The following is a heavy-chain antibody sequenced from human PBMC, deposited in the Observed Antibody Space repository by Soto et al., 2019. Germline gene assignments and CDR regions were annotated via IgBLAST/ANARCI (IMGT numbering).Heavy chain of an antibody. CDR3: VREPTMVRGVATYYYYGMDV. CDR1: GGSINTYA. CDR2: IIPILDIT. V-gene: IGHV1-69*04. D-gene: IGHD3-10*01. Sequence: QVQLVQSGSEVKKPGSSVRVSCKASGGSINTYAFSWVRQAPGQGLEWMGRIIPILDITKYAQNFQDRVSIIADKSMXXXYXXLSSLRYDDTAVYYCVREPTMVRGVATYYYYGMDVWGQGTTVTVS. J-gene: IGHJ6*02.